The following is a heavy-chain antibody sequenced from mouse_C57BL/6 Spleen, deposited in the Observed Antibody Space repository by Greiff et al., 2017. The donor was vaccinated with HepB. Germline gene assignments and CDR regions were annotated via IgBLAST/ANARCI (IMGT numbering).Heavy chain of an antibody. D-gene: IGHD2-12*01. Sequence: EVQLQQSGPVLVKPGASVKMSCKASGYTFTDYYMNWVKQSHGKSLEWIGVINPYNGGTSYNQKFKGKATLTVDKSSSTAYMELNSLTSEDSAVYYWATSLYDFYAMDYWGQGTSVTVSS. V-gene: IGHV1-19*01. CDR3: ATSLYDFYAMDY. J-gene: IGHJ4*01. CDR1: GYTFTDYY. CDR2: INPYNGGT.